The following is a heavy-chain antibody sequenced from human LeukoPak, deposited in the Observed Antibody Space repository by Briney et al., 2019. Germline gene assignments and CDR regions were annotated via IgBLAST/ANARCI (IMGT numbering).Heavy chain of an antibody. J-gene: IGHJ4*02. Sequence: GGSLTLSYAPSGFTFSRYYMSWVRQTPGKGLEWLANINEDGSGTYYVDSVKGRFTISRDNAKNSLYLQMSSLRVEDTAVYYCTRDENSVEPTFRFDLWGQGTLVTVSS. D-gene: IGHD2/OR15-2a*01. CDR3: TRDENSVEPTFRFDL. CDR2: INEDGSGT. CDR1: GFTFSRYY. V-gene: IGHV3-7*01.